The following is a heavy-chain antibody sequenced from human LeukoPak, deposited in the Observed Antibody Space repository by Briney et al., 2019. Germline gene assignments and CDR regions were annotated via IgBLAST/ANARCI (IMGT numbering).Heavy chain of an antibody. CDR3: ARAGLWFGEPNFDY. CDR1: GGSFSGYY. V-gene: IGHV4-34*01. Sequence: PSETLSLTCAVYGGSFSGYYWSWIRQPPGKGLEWIGEINHSGSTNYNPSLKSRVTISVDTSKNQFSLKLSSVTAADTAVYYCARAGLWFGEPNFDYWGQGTLVIVSS. J-gene: IGHJ4*02. D-gene: IGHD3-10*01. CDR2: INHSGST.